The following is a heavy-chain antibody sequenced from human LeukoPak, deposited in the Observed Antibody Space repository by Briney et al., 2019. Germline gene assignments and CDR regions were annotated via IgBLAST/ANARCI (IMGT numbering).Heavy chain of an antibody. D-gene: IGHD3-22*01. CDR1: GGSISSGGYS. Sequence: SQTLSLTCAVSGGSISSGGYSWSWIRQPPGKGLEWIGYIYHSGSTYYNPSLKSRVTISVDRSKNQFSLKLSSVTAADTAVYYCARPVRYYDSSGYYTDAFDIWGQGTMVTVSS. CDR2: IYHSGST. CDR3: ARPVRYYDSSGYYTDAFDI. J-gene: IGHJ3*02. V-gene: IGHV4-30-2*01.